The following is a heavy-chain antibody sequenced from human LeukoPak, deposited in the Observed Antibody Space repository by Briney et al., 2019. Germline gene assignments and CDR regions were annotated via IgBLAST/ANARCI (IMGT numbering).Heavy chain of an antibody. D-gene: IGHD2-2*01. Sequence: ASVKVSCKASVGTFSSYAISWVRQATGQGREWMGGIIPIFGTANNAQKFQGRVTITADKSTSTAYMELSSLRSEDTAVYYCARNNPSCSSTSCYYRPYYYYYMDVWGKGTTVTVSS. V-gene: IGHV1-69*06. CDR3: ARNNPSCSSTSCYYRPYYYYYMDV. CDR1: VGTFSSYA. CDR2: IIPIFGTA. J-gene: IGHJ6*03.